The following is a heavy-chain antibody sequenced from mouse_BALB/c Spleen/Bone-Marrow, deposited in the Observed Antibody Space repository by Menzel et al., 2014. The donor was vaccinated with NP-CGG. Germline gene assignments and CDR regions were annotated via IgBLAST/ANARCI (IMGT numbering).Heavy chain of an antibody. CDR3: ARGSYYEGAMDY. CDR1: GFSLTSYG. CDR2: IWAGGST. Sequence: QVQLQQSGPGLVAPSQSLSITCTVSGFSLTSYGVHWVRQPPGKVLEWLGVIWAGGSTNYNSTLMSRLSISKDNSKSQVFLKMNSLQTDDTAMYYCARGSYYEGAMDYWGQGTSVTVSS. V-gene: IGHV2-9*02. D-gene: IGHD1-1*01. J-gene: IGHJ4*01.